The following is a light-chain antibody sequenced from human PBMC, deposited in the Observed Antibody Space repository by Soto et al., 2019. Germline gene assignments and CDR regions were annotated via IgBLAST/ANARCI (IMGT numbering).Light chain of an antibody. CDR3: GSWDSSLSAYV. J-gene: IGLJ1*01. CDR1: SSNIGGNS. Sequence: QSVLTQPPSVSAAPGQKVTISCSGSSSNIGGNSVSWYQQLPGTAPKLLIYDDDKRPSGIPDRFSGSKSGTSATLGITGFQTGDEADYYCGSWDSSLSAYVFATGTRSTS. CDR2: DDD. V-gene: IGLV1-51*01.